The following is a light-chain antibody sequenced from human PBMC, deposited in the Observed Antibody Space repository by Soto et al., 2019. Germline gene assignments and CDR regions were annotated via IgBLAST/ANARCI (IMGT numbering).Light chain of an antibody. CDR1: SSDVGGYNY. J-gene: IGLJ1*01. CDR2: EVT. CDR3: TSYAGSNTPYV. V-gene: IGLV2-8*01. Sequence: QSALTQPPSAAGSPGQSVTISCTGTSSDVGGYNYVSWYQQHPGKAPKLVIFEVTKRPSGVPDRFSCSKSGNTASLTVSGLQAEDEADYYCTSYAGSNTPYVFGTGTKVTVL.